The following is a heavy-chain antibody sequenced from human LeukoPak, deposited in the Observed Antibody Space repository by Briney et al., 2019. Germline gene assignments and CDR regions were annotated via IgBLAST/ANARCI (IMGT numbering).Heavy chain of an antibody. J-gene: IGHJ4*02. Sequence: AGGSLRLSCAASGFTFSSYGMNWVRQAPGKGPEWISHISRSGATIYYADSVKGRFTISRDNAKNSLYLQMSSLGAEDTAIYYCSRDRGGGDIYFDYWGQGTLVTVSS. CDR2: ISRSGATI. V-gene: IGHV3-48*03. CDR1: GFTFSSYG. CDR3: SRDRGGGDIYFDY. D-gene: IGHD2-21*02.